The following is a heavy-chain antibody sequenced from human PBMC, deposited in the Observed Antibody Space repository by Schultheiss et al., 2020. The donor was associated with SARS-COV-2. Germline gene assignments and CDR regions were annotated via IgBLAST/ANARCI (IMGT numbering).Heavy chain of an antibody. CDR2: ISSSSSYI. J-gene: IGHJ4*01. Sequence: GGSLRLSCAASGFTFSSYSMNWVRQAPGKGLEWVSSISSSSSYIYYADSVKGRFTISRDNAKNSLYLQMNSLRAEDTAVYYCTTGVTVVVAATSYWGQGTLVTVSS. D-gene: IGHD2-15*01. CDR3: TTGVTVVVAATSY. V-gene: IGHV3-21*01. CDR1: GFTFSSYS.